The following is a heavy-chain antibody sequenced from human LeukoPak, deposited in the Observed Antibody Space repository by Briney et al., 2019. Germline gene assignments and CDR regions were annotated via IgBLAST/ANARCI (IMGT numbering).Heavy chain of an antibody. V-gene: IGHV4-34*01. J-gene: IGHJ5*02. CDR2: INHWGST. CDR1: GGSFSGYY. Sequence: PSETLSLTCAVYGGSFSGYYWRWIRQPPGKGLEWIGEINHWGSTNYNTSLKSRVTISVATSKNQFSLKLSSVTAADTAVYYCARGPQDCSSTSCLHNWFDPWGQGTLVTVSS. D-gene: IGHD2-2*01. CDR3: ARGPQDCSSTSCLHNWFDP.